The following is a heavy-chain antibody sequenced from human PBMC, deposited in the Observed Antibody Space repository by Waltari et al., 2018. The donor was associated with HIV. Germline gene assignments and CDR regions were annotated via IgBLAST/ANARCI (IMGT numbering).Heavy chain of an antibody. Sequence: VRLVESGGGVVQPGESLRLSCAASGFSFSTYWMHWVRQAPGKGLMWVSQTNSDGSTTVYADSVQGRFTIFRDNAKNTLFLQMNSLRAEDTAVYYCARDVTLQGFDYWGQGTLVTVSS. J-gene: IGHJ4*02. CDR1: GFSFSTYW. CDR3: ARDVTLQGFDY. CDR2: TNSDGSTT. V-gene: IGHV3-74*01. D-gene: IGHD2-21*02.